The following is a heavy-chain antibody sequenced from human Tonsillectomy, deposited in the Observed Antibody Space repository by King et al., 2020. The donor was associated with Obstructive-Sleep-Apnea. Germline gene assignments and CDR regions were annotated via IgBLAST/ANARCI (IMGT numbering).Heavy chain of an antibody. J-gene: IGHJ2*01. CDR3: ARVYYASLTGYHWYFDV. V-gene: IGHV4-59*08. CDR1: GGSISSYY. D-gene: IGHD3-9*01. CDR2: IYYTGST. Sequence: VQLQESGPGLVKPSETLSLTCTVSGGSISSYYWSWIRQPPGKGLEGIAYIYYTGSTNNNPSLKSRVRTSVDTSKNQFSLKLSSVTAADTAVDYCARVYYASLTGYHWYFDVWGRGTLVTVSS.